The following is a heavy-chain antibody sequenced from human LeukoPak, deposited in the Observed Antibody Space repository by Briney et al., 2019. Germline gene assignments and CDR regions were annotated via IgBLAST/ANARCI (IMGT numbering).Heavy chain of an antibody. D-gene: IGHD3-22*01. J-gene: IGHJ3*02. CDR3: ASPGPYYYDSSGYSDAFDI. CDR2: IIPILGIA. Sequence: ASVTVSCKASGYTFTNYYIHWVRQAPGQGLEWMGRIIPILGIANYAQKFQGRVTITANKSTSTAYMELSILTSEDTAVYYCASPGPYYYDSSGYSDAFDIWGQGTLVTVSS. V-gene: IGHV1-69*02. CDR1: GYTFTNYY.